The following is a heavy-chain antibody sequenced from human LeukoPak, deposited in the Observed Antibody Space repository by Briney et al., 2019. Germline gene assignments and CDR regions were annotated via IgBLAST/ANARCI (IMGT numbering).Heavy chain of an antibody. CDR1: GFSLSTHGVT. D-gene: IGHD3-22*01. CDR3: ARSFYYDNSGPPLV. J-gene: IGHJ4*02. CDR2: IYWDDDK. Sequence: ASGPTLVNPTQTLTVTCTVSGFSLSTHGVTVGWIRQPPGKALEWLALIYWDDDKRYSPSLKGRLTITRDTSKNQVVLTMTNMDPVDTATYYCARSFYYDNSGPPLVWGQGTLVTVSS. V-gene: IGHV2-5*02.